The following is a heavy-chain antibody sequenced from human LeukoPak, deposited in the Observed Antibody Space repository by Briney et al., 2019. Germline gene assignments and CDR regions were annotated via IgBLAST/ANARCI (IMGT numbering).Heavy chain of an antibody. J-gene: IGHJ4*02. CDR3: VRDPDALDY. CDR2: IRSSGAMI. V-gene: IGHV3-48*02. CDR1: GFSFSSYS. Sequence: GGSLRLSCETSGFSFSSYSMNWVRQAPGQGLEWVSCIRSSGAMIYYADSVKGRFTISRDNAKKSVYLQLNSLRDEETAVYYCVRDPDALDYWGQGTQVTVSS.